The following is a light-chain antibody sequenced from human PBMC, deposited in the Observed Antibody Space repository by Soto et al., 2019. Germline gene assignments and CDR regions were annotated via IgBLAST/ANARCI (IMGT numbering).Light chain of an antibody. V-gene: IGKV1-5*03. CDR1: QSISRQ. Sequence: DIQMTQSPSTLSASGGDRVSITCRASQSISRQLAWYQQKPGKAPNLLIYQASNLETGVPSRFTGSGSGTEFTLTISSMQPDYLATYYCLQYQSYWTFGQGTKVEVK. CDR2: QAS. CDR3: LQYQSYWT. J-gene: IGKJ1*01.